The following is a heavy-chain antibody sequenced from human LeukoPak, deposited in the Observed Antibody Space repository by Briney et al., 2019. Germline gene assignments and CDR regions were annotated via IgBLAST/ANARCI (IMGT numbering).Heavy chain of an antibody. Sequence: SETLSLTCTVSGYSISSGYYWGWIRQPPGKGLEWIGSIYHSGSTYYNPSLKSRVTISVDTSKNQFSLKLSSVTAADTAVYYCARDFQSGAGDFDYWGQGTLVTVSS. D-gene: IGHD3-3*01. CDR3: ARDFQSGAGDFDY. CDR2: IYHSGST. CDR1: GYSISSGYY. V-gene: IGHV4-38-2*02. J-gene: IGHJ4*02.